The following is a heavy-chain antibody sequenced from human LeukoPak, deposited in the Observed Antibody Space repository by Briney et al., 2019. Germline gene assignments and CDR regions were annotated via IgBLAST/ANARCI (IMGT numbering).Heavy chain of an antibody. D-gene: IGHD7-27*01. Sequence: PSETLSLTCTVSGDSISSSSYYWGWIRQPPGKGLEWIGSIYYSGSTYYNPSLKSRVTISVDTSKNQFSLKLSSVTAADTAVYYCARPMMGWGSFDYWGQGTLVTVSS. CDR3: ARPMMGWGSFDY. V-gene: IGHV4-39*01. CDR1: GDSISSSSYY. CDR2: IYYSGST. J-gene: IGHJ4*02.